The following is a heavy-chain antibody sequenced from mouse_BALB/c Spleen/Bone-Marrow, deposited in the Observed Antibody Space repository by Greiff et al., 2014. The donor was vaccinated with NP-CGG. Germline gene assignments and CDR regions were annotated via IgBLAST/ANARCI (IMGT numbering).Heavy chain of an antibody. Sequence: EVNVVESGGGLVKPGGSLKLSCAASGFTFSDYYMYWVRQTPGKRLEWVGTISDGGSYTYYTDSVKGRFTISRDNAKNNLCLQMSSLKSEDTAMYYCARDRRITTATYAMDYWGQGTSVTVSS. CDR2: ISDGGSYT. J-gene: IGHJ4*01. V-gene: IGHV5-4*02. CDR3: ARDRRITTATYAMDY. D-gene: IGHD1-2*01. CDR1: GFTFSDYY.